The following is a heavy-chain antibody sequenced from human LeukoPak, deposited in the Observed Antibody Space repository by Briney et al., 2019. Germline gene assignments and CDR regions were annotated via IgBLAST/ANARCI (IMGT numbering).Heavy chain of an antibody. CDR1: GYTFTGYH. V-gene: IGHV1-2*06. Sequence: ASEKVSCKASGYTFTGYHIHWVRQAPGQGLEWMGRINPYSGDTNFAQKFQGRVTMTPDTSINTAYMDLSSLTPDDTAVYFCAREQGGLTRSWYTGYWGQGTQVTVSS. J-gene: IGHJ4*02. D-gene: IGHD6-13*01. CDR2: INPYSGDT. CDR3: AREQGGLTRSWYTGY.